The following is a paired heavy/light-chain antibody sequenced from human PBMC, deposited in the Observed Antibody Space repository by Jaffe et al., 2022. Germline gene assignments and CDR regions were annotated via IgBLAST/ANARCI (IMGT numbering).Heavy chain of an antibody. D-gene: IGHD3-10*01. Sequence: QVQLQESGPGLVKPSQTLSLTCTVSGGSISSGIYYWNWIRQAAGKGLEYIGRIYNSGWITNYNSSLKSRLTISVDTSKNQFSLTLTSVTAADTAVYYCARAGAGFDSWGPGTLVTVSS. V-gene: IGHV4-61*02. CDR3: ARAGAGFDS. CDR1: GGSISSGIYY. J-gene: IGHJ4*02. CDR2: IYNSGWIT.
Light chain of an antibody. CDR1: QSVLYIPNNKNY. CDR2: WAS. CDR3: QQYFTAPT. J-gene: IGKJ4*01. Sequence: DIVMTQSPDSLAVSLGERATINCKSSQSVLYIPNNKNYLAWYQQKPGQPPKLIISWASTRESGVPDRFTGSGSGTDFTLTITSLQAEDVAVYYCQQYFTAPTFGGGTKVEIK. V-gene: IGKV4-1*01.